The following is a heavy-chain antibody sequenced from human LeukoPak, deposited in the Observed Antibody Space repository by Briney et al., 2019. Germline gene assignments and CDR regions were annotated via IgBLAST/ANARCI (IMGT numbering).Heavy chain of an antibody. Sequence: SVKVSCKASGGTFSSYAISWVLQAPGQGLEWMVGIIPIFSTANYAQKFQGRVTITTDESTSTAYMELSSLRSEDTAVYYCAREVFDDILPGYKNNWFDTWGQGTLVTVSS. CDR2: IIPIFSTA. CDR3: AREVFDDILPGYKNNWFDT. D-gene: IGHD3-9*01. J-gene: IGHJ5*02. V-gene: IGHV1-69*05. CDR1: GGTFSSYA.